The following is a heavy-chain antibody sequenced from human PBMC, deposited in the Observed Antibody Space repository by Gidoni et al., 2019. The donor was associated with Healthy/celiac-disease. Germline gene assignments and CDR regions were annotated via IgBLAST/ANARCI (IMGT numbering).Heavy chain of an antibody. CDR1: GFTFSSSS. CDR3: ARDLGYCSGGSCYSYFDY. J-gene: IGHJ4*02. D-gene: IGHD2-15*01. V-gene: IGHV3-48*02. CDR2: ISSSSSTI. Sequence: EVQLVESGGGLVQPGGSLRLSCAASGFTFSSSSMNWVRQAPGKGLEWVSYISSSSSTIYYADSVKGRFTISRDNAKNSLYLQMNSLRDEDTAVYYCARDLGYCSGGSCYSYFDYWGQGTLVTISS.